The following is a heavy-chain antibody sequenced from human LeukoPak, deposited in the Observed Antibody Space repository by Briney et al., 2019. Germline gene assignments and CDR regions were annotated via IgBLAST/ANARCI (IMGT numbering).Heavy chain of an antibody. V-gene: IGHV1-24*01. J-gene: IGHJ4*02. CDR2: FDPEDGET. CDR3: ARGDSGLRYFDWLLWYYFDY. Sequence: RASVKVSCKVSGYTLTELSMHWVRQAPGKGLEWMGGFDPEDGETIYAQKFQGRVTMTEDTSTDTAYMELSSLRSEDTAVYYCARGDSGLRYFDWLLWYYFDYWGQGTLVTVSS. CDR1: GYTLTELS. D-gene: IGHD3-9*01.